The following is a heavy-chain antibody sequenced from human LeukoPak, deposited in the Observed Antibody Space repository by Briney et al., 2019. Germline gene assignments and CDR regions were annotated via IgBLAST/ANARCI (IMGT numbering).Heavy chain of an antibody. V-gene: IGHV3-21*01. J-gene: IGHJ4*02. Sequence: PGGSLRLSCAASGFTFSSYSMNWVRQAPGKGLEWVSSISSSSSYIYYADSVKGRFTISRDNAKNSLYLQMNSLRAEDTAVYYCASMVRGVTWYFDYWGQGTLVTVSS. CDR2: ISSSSSYI. D-gene: IGHD3-10*01. CDR3: ASMVRGVTWYFDY. CDR1: GFTFSSYS.